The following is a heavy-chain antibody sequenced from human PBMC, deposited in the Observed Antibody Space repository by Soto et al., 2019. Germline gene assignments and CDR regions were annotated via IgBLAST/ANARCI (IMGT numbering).Heavy chain of an antibody. CDR1: GGSISSRSSY. Sequence: SETLSLTCTVSGGSISSRSSYWGWIRQPPGEGLEWVGSIYYDGTTYYNPSLQSRVTMSVDTSKNQFSLKLSSVTAEDTAVYYCTRRPRYARGWSSLDYWGQGTLVT. CDR2: IYYDGTT. CDR3: TRRPRYARGWSSLDY. V-gene: IGHV4-39*01. J-gene: IGHJ4*02. D-gene: IGHD6-19*01.